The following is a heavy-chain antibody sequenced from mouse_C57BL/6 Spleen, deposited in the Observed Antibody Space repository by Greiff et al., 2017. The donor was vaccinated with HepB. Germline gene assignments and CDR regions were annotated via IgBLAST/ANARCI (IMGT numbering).Heavy chain of an antibody. D-gene: IGHD2-5*01. CDR1: GYTFTDYY. CDR2: INPNNGGT. CDR3: ARGGYYSNTWFAY. Sequence: EVQLQQSGPELVKPGASVKISCKASGYTFTDYYMNWVKQSHGKSLEWIGDINPNNGGTSYNQKFKGKATLTVDKSSSTAYMELRSLTSEDSAVYYCARGGYYSNTWFAYGGQGTLVTVSA. V-gene: IGHV1-26*01. J-gene: IGHJ3*01.